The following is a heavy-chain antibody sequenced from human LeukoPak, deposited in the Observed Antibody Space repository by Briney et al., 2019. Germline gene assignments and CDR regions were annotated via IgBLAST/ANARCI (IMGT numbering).Heavy chain of an antibody. Sequence: SVKVSCKASGGTFSSYAISWVRQAPGQGLEWMGGIIPIFGTANYAQKFQGRVTITADESTSTAYMELSSLRSEDTAVYYCARDGGYYDSSGYHDFDYWGQGTLVTVSS. D-gene: IGHD3-22*01. CDR2: IIPIFGTA. J-gene: IGHJ4*02. V-gene: IGHV1-69*13. CDR1: GGTFSSYA. CDR3: ARDGGYYDSSGYHDFDY.